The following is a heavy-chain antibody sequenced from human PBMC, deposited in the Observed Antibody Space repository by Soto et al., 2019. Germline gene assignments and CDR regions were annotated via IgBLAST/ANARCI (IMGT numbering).Heavy chain of an antibody. CDR1: GFTLSDYY. CDR2: ISSSSSYT. CDR3: ARDCSSTSCSYYYGMDV. V-gene: IGHV3-11*06. D-gene: IGHD2-2*01. Sequence: GGSLRLSCAASGFTLSDYYMSWIRQAPGKGLEWVSYISSSSSYTNYADSVKGRFTISRDNAKNSLYLQMNSLRAEDTAVYYCARDCSSTSCSYYYGMDVWGQGTTVTVSS. J-gene: IGHJ6*02.